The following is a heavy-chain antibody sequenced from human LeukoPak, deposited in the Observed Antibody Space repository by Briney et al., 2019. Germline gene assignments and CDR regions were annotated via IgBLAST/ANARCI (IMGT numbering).Heavy chain of an antibody. J-gene: IGHJ4*02. V-gene: IGHV3-21*01. CDR1: GFTFSSYS. Sequence: PGGSLRLSCAASGFTFSSYSMNWVRQAPGKGLEWVSSIGSSSSYIYYADSVKDRFTISRDNAKNSLHLQMNSLRAEDTAVYYCAASTKHTAMVDYWGQGTLVTVSS. CDR3: AASTKHTAMVDY. CDR2: IGSSSSYI. D-gene: IGHD5-18*01.